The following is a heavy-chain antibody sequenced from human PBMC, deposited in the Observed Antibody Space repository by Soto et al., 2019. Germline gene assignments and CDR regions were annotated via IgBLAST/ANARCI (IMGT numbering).Heavy chain of an antibody. D-gene: IGHD3-9*01. CDR1: GGSISSYY. Sequence: SETLSLTCTVSGGSISSYYWSWIRQPPGKGLEWIGYIYYSGSTNYNPSLKSRVTISVDTSRNQFSLKLSSVTAADTAVYYGARARWDYDILTGYYRPHYYYGMDVWGQGTTVTVSS. CDR2: IYYSGST. V-gene: IGHV4-59*01. J-gene: IGHJ6*02. CDR3: ARARWDYDILTGYYRPHYYYGMDV.